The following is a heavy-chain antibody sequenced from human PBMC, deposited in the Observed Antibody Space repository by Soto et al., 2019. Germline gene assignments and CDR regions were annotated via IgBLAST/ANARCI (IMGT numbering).Heavy chain of an antibody. J-gene: IGHJ6*02. V-gene: IGHV3-21*06. CDR3: ARDSNNRQAGMDV. Sequence: EVHLVESGGGLVKPGGSLRLSCEASGFTFSRYAINWVRQAPGKGLEWVSSISSSGDYIYYAESVKGRFTISRDNAKNSLFLEINSLRAEDTAVYFCARDSNNRQAGMDVWGQGTTVTVSS. CDR2: ISSSGDYI. D-gene: IGHD4-4*01. CDR1: GFTFSRYA.